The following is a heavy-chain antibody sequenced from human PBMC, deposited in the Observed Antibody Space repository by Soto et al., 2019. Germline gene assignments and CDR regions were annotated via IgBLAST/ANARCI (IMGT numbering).Heavy chain of an antibody. CDR1: GLTFNIYW. Sequence: GGSLRLSCAASGLTFNIYWMSWVRQAPGKGLEWVANIKQDGSDKYYVDSVKGRFTISRDNTKNSLYLQMNSLRVDDTAVYYCARGGRPDIWGQGTMVTVSS. CDR3: ARGGRPDI. V-gene: IGHV3-7*01. J-gene: IGHJ3*02. D-gene: IGHD3-10*01. CDR2: IKQDGSDK.